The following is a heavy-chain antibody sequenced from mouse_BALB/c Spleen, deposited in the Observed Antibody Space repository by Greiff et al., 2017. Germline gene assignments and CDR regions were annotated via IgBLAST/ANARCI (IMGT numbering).Heavy chain of an antibody. CDR2: IWGGGST. CDR3: ARNGGLREGDYYAMDY. D-gene: IGHD2-4*01. Sequence: LQESGPGLVAPSQSLSITCTVSGFSLSRYSVHWVRQPPGKGLEWLGMIWGGGSTDYNSALKSRLSISKDNSKSQVFLKMNSLQTDDTAMYYCARNGGLREGDYYAMDYWGQGTSVTVSS. J-gene: IGHJ4*01. CDR1: GFSLSRYS. V-gene: IGHV2-6-4*01.